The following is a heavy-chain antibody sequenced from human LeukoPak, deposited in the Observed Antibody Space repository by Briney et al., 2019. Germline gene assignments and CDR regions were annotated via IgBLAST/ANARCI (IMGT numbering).Heavy chain of an antibody. CDR3: AKDGLSGSAQRYYFDY. CDR1: GFTFSRYG. J-gene: IGHJ4*02. CDR2: ISYDGSDK. Sequence: GGSLRLSCAAFGFTFSRYGMHWVRQAPGRGLEWVATISYDGSDKWYGDSVKGRFTISRDNSQNSLYLQMNSLRAEDTAVYYCAKDGLSGSAQRYYFDYWGQGTLVTVSS. D-gene: IGHD3-22*01. V-gene: IGHV3-30*18.